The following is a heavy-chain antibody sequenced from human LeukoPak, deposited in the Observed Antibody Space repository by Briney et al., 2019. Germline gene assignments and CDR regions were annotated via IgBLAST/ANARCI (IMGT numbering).Heavy chain of an antibody. J-gene: IGHJ4*02. D-gene: IGHD3-22*01. V-gene: IGHV3-21*01. CDR1: GFTFSSYN. CDR2: ISSSSSYI. Sequence: GGSLRLSCAASGFTFSSYNMNWVRQAPGKGLEWVSSISSSSSYIYYADSVKGRFTISRDNAKNSLYLQMNRLRAEDTAVYYCARGGYYDSSGYYPIDYWGQGTLVTVSS. CDR3: ARGGYYDSSGYYPIDY.